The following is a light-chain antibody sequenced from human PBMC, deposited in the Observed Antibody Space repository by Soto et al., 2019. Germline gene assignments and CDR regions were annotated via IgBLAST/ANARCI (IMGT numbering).Light chain of an antibody. V-gene: IGKV3-20*01. J-gene: IGKJ1*01. CDR2: GAF. CDR3: QQYGSSPPWT. CDR1: QSVSSSY. Sequence: EIVLTQSPGTLSLSPGERATLSCRASQSVSSSYFAWYQQKPGQAPRLLIYGAFSRATGIPDRFSGSGSGAEVTLTISRLEPEDFAVYYCQQYGSSPPWTFGQGTKVEIK.